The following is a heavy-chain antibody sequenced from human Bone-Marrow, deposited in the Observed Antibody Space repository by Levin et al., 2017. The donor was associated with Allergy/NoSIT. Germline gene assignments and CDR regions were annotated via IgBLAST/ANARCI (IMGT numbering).Heavy chain of an antibody. CDR1: GFTVSSNY. CDR3: ASLSGGYARTFYYFGVDV. J-gene: IGHJ6*02. V-gene: IGHV3-53*01. Sequence: PGASVKVSCAASGFTVSSNYLGWVRQAPGKGLEWVSVIYSAGNTYYADSVKGRFTIPRDNSKNTLYLQMNSLGAEDTAVYYCASLSGGYARTFYYFGVDVWGQGTTVTVSS. D-gene: IGHD6-25*01. CDR2: IYSAGNT.